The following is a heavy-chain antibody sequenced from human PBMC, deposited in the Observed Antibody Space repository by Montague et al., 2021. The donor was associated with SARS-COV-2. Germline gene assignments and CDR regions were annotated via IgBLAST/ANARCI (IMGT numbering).Heavy chain of an antibody. J-gene: IGHJ4*02. D-gene: IGHD2/OR15-2a*01. Sequence: SETLSLTCTVSGGSISGYFWSWIRQSPGKGLQWIGYIYYSGTTKYNPALKSRVALSLETSKNQFSLKLNPVTAADTAAYYGAATDYFASVKYDFWGQGTWVTVSS. CDR3: AATDYFASVKYDF. CDR1: GGSISGYF. CDR2: IYYSGTT. V-gene: IGHV4-59*08.